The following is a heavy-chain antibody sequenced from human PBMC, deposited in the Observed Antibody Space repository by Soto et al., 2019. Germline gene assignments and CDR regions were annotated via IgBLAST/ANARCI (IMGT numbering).Heavy chain of an antibody. Sequence: TLSLTCTVSGGSVSSYSWTWVRQPPGKGLEWIGYVYYSGSTHYNPSLKSRVTISLDTSKNQFSLKLTSVTAADTAMYFCASSPPAMVAPNIWGQGTLVTVSS. V-gene: IGHV4-59*02. CDR1: GGSVSSYS. J-gene: IGHJ4*02. D-gene: IGHD5-18*01. CDR2: VYYSGST. CDR3: ASSPPAMVAPNI.